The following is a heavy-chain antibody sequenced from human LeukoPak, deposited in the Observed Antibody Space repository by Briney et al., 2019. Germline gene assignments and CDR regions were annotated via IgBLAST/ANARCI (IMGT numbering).Heavy chain of an antibody. CDR3: ARDPLSSRFDP. J-gene: IGHJ5*02. CDR2: IYHSEST. V-gene: IGHV4-30-2*01. Sequence: PSETLSLTCAVSGGSISSGGYSWSWIRQPPGKGLEWIGYIYHSESTYYNPSLKSRVTISVDTSKNQFSLKLSSVTAADTAVYYCARDPLSSRFDPWGQGTLVTVSS. D-gene: IGHD6-13*01. CDR1: GGSISSGGYS.